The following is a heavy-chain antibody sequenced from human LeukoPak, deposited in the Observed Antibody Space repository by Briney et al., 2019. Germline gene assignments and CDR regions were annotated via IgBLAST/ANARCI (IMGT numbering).Heavy chain of an antibody. CDR2: IYYSGST. D-gene: IGHD2-15*01. Sequence: PETLSLTCAVSGGSFSSGSYYWSWIRQPPGKGLEWLGYIYYSGSTNYNPSLTSRVTISVDTSKNQFSLKLSSVTAADTAVYYCARVFSCSGGSCYLSAFDIWGQGTMVTVSS. CDR3: ARVFSCSGGSCYLSAFDI. CDR1: GGSFSSGSYY. J-gene: IGHJ3*02. V-gene: IGHV4-61*01.